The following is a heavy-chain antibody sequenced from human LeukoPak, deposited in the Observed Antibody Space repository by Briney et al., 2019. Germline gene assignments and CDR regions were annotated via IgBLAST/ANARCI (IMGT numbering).Heavy chain of an antibody. CDR3: ARDPNGDYIGAFDF. V-gene: IGHV3-23*01. Sequence: GGSLRLTCAGSGFTFSNYALIWVRQAPGRGLEWVSAIKGSGSFTKYADSVTGRFTISRDNSKNMLYLQMSSLTADDTAIYYCARDPNGDYIGAFDFGGQGTMVTVSS. J-gene: IGHJ3*01. CDR1: GFTFSNYA. CDR2: IKGSGSFT. D-gene: IGHD4-17*01.